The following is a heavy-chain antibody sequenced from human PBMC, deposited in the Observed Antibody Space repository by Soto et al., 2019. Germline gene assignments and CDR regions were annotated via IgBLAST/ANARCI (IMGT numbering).Heavy chain of an antibody. J-gene: IGHJ4*02. CDR1: GYTFTSYA. V-gene: IGHV1-3*01. Sequence: ASVKVSCKASGYTFTSYAMHWVRQAPGQRLEWMGWINPGNGNTKYSQRFQGRVTINGDTSASTAYMELSSLRSEDTAVYYCARERSPSGSYIDFWGQGTLVTVSS. CDR2: INPGNGNT. CDR3: ARERSPSGSYIDF. D-gene: IGHD1-26*01.